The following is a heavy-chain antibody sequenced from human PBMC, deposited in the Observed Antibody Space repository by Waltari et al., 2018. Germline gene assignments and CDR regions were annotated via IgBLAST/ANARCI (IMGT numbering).Heavy chain of an antibody. CDR1: GFSFSIYA. V-gene: IGHV3-64*01. CDR3: ARSPDQPDSLDYYMDV. J-gene: IGHJ6*03. D-gene: IGHD2-21*01. Sequence: EVQLVESGGGLVQPGGSLRLSCAASGFSFSIYAMHWVRQAPGKGLEKVSAISSNGVSTYYANSMKGRLSISRDNSKNTLYLQMGSLRAEDMAVYYCARSPDQPDSLDYYMDVWGKGTTVTVSS. CDR2: ISSNGVST.